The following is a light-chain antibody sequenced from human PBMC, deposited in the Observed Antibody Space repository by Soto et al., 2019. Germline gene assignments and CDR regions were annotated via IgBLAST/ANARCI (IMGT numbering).Light chain of an antibody. V-gene: IGKV1-5*03. CDR3: QQYNSYPST. CDR1: QSISSW. CDR2: KAS. J-gene: IGKJ1*01. Sequence: DIQMTQSPSTLSASVGYRFTITCRASQSISSWLAWYQQKPGKAPKLLIYKASSLESGVPSRFSGSGSGTEFTLTISSLQPDDFATYYCQQYNSYPSTFGQGTTGDIK.